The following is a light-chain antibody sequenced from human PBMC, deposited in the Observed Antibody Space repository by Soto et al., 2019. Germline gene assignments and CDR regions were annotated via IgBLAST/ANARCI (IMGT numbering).Light chain of an antibody. CDR1: SSDVGGYNY. CDR3: SSYAGSSNV. CDR2: EVS. Sequence: QSALTQPASVSGSPGQSITISCTGTSSDVGGYNYVSWYQQHPGKAPKLMIYEVSNRPSGVSNRFSGSKSANTASLTISGLQPEDEADYYCSSYAGSSNVFGTGTKLTVL. J-gene: IGLJ1*01. V-gene: IGLV2-14*01.